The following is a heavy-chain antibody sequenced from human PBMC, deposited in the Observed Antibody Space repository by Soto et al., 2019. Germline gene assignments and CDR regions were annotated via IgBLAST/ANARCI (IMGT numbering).Heavy chain of an antibody. J-gene: IGHJ4*02. Sequence: EEQLVESGGGLVQPGGSLRLSCAASGFTFSSYWVHWVRQAPGKGLVWVSRINPGGTITDYADSVKGRFTISRDNAKNTVYLQVNSLRGDDTAEYFCARVPIGKYGVWNYWGQGTLVTVSS. V-gene: IGHV3-74*01. CDR2: INPGGTIT. CDR3: ARVPIGKYGVWNY. CDR1: GFTFSSYW. D-gene: IGHD2-8*01.